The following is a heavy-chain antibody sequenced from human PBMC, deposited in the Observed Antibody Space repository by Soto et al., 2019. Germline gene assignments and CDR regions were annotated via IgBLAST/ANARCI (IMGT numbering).Heavy chain of an antibody. CDR2: INPNSGGT. Sequence: ASVKVSCKASGYTFTSYGISWVQQAHEQGLEWMGWINPNSGGTNYAQKFQGWVTMTRDTSISTAYMELSRLRSDDTAVYYCARDLYPTRDGYGLYYFDYWGQGTLVTVSS. D-gene: IGHD5-12*01. J-gene: IGHJ4*02. V-gene: IGHV1-2*04. CDR3: ARDLYPTRDGYGLYYFDY. CDR1: GYTFTSYG.